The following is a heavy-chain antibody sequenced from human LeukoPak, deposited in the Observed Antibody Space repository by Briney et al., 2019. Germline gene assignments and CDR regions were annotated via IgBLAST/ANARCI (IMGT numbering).Heavy chain of an antibody. CDR1: GLTFSSYA. Sequence: GRSLRLSCAASGLTFSSYAMHWVRQAPGKGLEWVAVISYDGSNKYYADSVKGRLTISRDNSKNTLYLQMNSLRAEDTAVYYCARTVVVTYYYGMDVWGQGTTVTVSS. J-gene: IGHJ6*02. CDR2: ISYDGSNK. CDR3: ARTVVVTYYYGMDV. V-gene: IGHV3-30-3*01. D-gene: IGHD2-21*01.